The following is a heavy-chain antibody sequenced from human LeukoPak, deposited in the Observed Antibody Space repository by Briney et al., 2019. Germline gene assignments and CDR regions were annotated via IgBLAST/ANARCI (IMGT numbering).Heavy chain of an antibody. CDR3: ARVRSPPDGSGSYTHVFDI. CDR1: GGSISSSNW. CDR2: IYHSGST. J-gene: IGHJ3*02. V-gene: IGHV4-4*02. Sequence: PSGTLSLTCAVSGGSISSSNWWSWVRQPPGKGLEWIGVIYHSGSTNYNPSLKSRVTISVDKSKNQFSLKLSSVTAADTAVYYCARVRSPPDGSGSYTHVFDIWGQGTTVTVSS. D-gene: IGHD3-10*01.